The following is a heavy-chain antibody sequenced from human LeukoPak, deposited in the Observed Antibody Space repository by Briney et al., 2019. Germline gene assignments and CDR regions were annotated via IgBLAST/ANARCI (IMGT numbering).Heavy chain of an antibody. Sequence: GGSLRLSCAASGFTVSSNYMSWVRQAPGKGLEWVSVIYSGGSTYYADSVKGRFTISRHNSKNTLYLQMNSLRAEDTAVYYCARAPRGIYSGSYGLLGYWGQGTLVTVSS. CDR2: IYSGGST. J-gene: IGHJ4*02. CDR3: ARAPRGIYSGSYGLLGY. CDR1: GFTVSSNY. D-gene: IGHD1-26*01. V-gene: IGHV3-53*04.